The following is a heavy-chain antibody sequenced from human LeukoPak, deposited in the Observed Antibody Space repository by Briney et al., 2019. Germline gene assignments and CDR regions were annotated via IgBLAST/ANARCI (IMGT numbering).Heavy chain of an antibody. J-gene: IGHJ4*02. CDR1: GFTFSSYS. CDR3: ARDSGWGGYYMPLGPDY. V-gene: IGHV3-21*01. Sequence: GSLRLSCAAAGFTFSSYSMNWVRQAPGKGLEWDSSISSSSSCIYYADSVKGRFTISRDNAKNSLYLQMNSLRAEDTAVYYCARDSGWGGYYMPLGPDYWGQGTLVTVSS. CDR2: ISSSSSCI. D-gene: IGHD3-3*01.